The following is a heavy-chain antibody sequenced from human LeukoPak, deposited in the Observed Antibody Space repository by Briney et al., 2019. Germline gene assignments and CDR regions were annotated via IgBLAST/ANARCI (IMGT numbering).Heavy chain of an antibody. CDR1: GFTFSSYW. CDR2: INNDGSST. J-gene: IGHJ3*02. Sequence: PGGSLRLSCAASGFTFSSYWIHWVRQAPGKGLVWVSRINNDGSSTSYADSVKGRFTISRDNAKNTLYLQMNSLRADDTAVYYCARGFGYSSGWRDAFDIWGQGTMVTVSS. CDR3: ARGFGYSSGWRDAFDI. D-gene: IGHD6-19*01. V-gene: IGHV3-74*01.